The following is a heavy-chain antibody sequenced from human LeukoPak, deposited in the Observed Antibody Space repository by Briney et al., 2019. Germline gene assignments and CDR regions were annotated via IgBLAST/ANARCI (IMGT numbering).Heavy chain of an antibody. CDR2: IHPSTGNP. CDR1: GYTFTNYA. Sequence: ASVTVSCKASGYTFTNYAMNWVRRAPGQGLEWMGWIHPSTGNPTYAQGFTGRFVFSLDTSVSTSYLQISSLKAEDTAVYYCARAYQRLGGLSLPDYWGQGTLVTVSS. D-gene: IGHD3-16*02. V-gene: IGHV7-4-1*02. J-gene: IGHJ4*02. CDR3: ARAYQRLGGLSLPDY.